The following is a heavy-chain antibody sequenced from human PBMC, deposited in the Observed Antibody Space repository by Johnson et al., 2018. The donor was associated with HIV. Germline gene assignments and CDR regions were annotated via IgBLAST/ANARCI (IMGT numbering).Heavy chain of an antibody. D-gene: IGHD1-26*01. Sequence: QVQLVESGGGLVKPGGSLRLSCAASGITFSDYYMSWIRQAPGKGLEWVSYISGSGDSTYYADSVKGRFTISRDNSKNTLYLQMNSLRVEDTALYYCAREGGGSNEDDAFDIWGQGTMVTVSS. CDR1: GITFSDYY. V-gene: IGHV3-11*01. CDR3: AREGGGSNEDDAFDI. J-gene: IGHJ3*02. CDR2: ISGSGDST.